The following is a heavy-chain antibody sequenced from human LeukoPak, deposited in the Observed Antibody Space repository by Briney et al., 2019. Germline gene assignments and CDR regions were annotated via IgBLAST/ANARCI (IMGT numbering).Heavy chain of an antibody. J-gene: IGHJ4*02. Sequence: RETLRLSCVASGRPIADFAMHWVRQAPGKGLEWVSLISGDGVSTFYADSVKGRFSISRDNSKNSLSLEMNSLRTEDTAMYYCARESEKFDYWGQGTLVAVSS. V-gene: IGHV3-43*02. CDR1: GRPIADFA. CDR2: ISGDGVST. CDR3: ARESEKFDY.